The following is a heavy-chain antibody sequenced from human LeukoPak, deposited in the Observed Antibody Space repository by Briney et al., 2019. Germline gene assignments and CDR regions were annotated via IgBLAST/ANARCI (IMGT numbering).Heavy chain of an antibody. CDR3: ARLARYDSSGYYYFDY. CDR1: EYSFTSYW. CDR2: IYPGDSDT. V-gene: IGHV5-51*01. J-gene: IGHJ4*02. Sequence: GESLKISCKGSEYSFTSYWIGWVRQMPGKGLEWMGIIYPGDSDTRYSPSFQGQVTISADKSISTAYLQWSSLKASDTAMYYCARLARYDSSGYYYFDYWGQGTLVTVSS. D-gene: IGHD3-22*01.